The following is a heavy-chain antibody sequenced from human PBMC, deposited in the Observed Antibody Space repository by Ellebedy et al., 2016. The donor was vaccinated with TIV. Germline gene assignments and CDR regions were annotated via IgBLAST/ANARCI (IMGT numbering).Heavy chain of an antibody. J-gene: IGHJ3*02. D-gene: IGHD3-10*01. V-gene: IGHV1-18*01. CDR2: ISAYNGNT. Sequence: AASVKVSCKASGYTFTSYGISWVRQAPGQGLEWMGWISAYNGNTNYAQTFQGRVTMTTDTSTSTAYMELRSLRSDDKAVYYCARGPYHYGSGSYYKLCAFDIWGQGTMVTVSS. CDR3: ARGPYHYGSGSYYKLCAFDI. CDR1: GYTFTSYG.